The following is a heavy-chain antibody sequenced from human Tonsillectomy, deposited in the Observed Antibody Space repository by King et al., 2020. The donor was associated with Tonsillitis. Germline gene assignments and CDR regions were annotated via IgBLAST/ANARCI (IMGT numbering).Heavy chain of an antibody. V-gene: IGHV3-23*04. Sequence: VQLVESGGGLVQPGGSLRLSCAASGFTFSISVMSWVRQAPGKGLEWVSTISDSGGTTYYADSVKGRFTISRDSSKNTLYLQMNSLRAEDTAVYYCARDRAYSVYDSDSGLDHWGQGSLVTVSS. D-gene: IGHD5/OR15-5a*01. CDR2: ISDSGGTT. J-gene: IGHJ4*02. CDR1: GFTFSISV. CDR3: ARDRAYSVYDSDSGLDH.